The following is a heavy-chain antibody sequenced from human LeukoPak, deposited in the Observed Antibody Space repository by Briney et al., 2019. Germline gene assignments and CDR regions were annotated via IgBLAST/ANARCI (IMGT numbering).Heavy chain of an antibody. D-gene: IGHD3-10*01. CDR1: GFTFSSYE. V-gene: IGHV3-48*03. J-gene: IGHJ4*02. Sequence: PGGSLRLSCAASGFTFSSYEMNWVRQAPGKGLEWVSYISSSGSTIYYADSVKGRFTISRDNAKNSLYLQMNSLRAEDTAVYYCAIALWFGETFPAYWGQGTLVTVSS. CDR3: AIALWFGETFPAY. CDR2: ISSSGSTI.